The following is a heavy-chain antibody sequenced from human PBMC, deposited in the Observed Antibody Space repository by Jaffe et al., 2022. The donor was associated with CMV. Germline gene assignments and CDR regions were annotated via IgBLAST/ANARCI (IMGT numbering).Heavy chain of an antibody. CDR1: GFSLSTSGMC. CDR3: ARSRGVDYYYYYMDV. Sequence: QVTLRESGPALVKPTQTLTLTCTFSGFSLSTSGMCVSWIRQPPGKALEWLARIDWDDDKYYSTSLKTRLTISKDTSKNQVVLTMTNMDPVDTATYYCARSRGVDYYYYYMDVWGKGTTVTVSS. CDR2: IDWDDDK. V-gene: IGHV2-70*15. D-gene: IGHD2-15*01. J-gene: IGHJ6*03.